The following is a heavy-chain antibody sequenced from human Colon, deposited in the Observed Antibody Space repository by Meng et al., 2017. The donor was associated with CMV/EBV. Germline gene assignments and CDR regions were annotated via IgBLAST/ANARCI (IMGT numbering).Heavy chain of an antibody. Sequence: GESLKISCAASGFAFSAYVMTWVRQAPGKGLERVSGMSGSGGDSYYADSVKGRFTISRYNSKNTLYLQMNSLKTEDTAIYYCTRELRREQRWLRALAYWGRGTLVTVSS. V-gene: IGHV3-23*01. CDR2: MSGSGGDS. CDR1: GFAFSAYV. D-gene: IGHD5-18*01. J-gene: IGHJ4*02. CDR3: TRELRREQRWLRALAY.